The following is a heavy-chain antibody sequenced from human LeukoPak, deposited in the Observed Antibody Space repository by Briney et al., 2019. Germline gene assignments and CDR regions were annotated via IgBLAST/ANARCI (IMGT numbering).Heavy chain of an antibody. Sequence: GGSLRLSCAASGFTFKNYAMSWVRQAPGKGLEWVSTITGTTYYADSVKGRFTISRDNSKNTLYLQMNSLTAEDTAVFYCAKVGYTYNFDYWGQGTLVTVSS. J-gene: IGHJ4*02. CDR2: ITGTT. V-gene: IGHV3-23*01. D-gene: IGHD5-24*01. CDR3: AKVGYTYNFDY. CDR1: GFTFKNYA.